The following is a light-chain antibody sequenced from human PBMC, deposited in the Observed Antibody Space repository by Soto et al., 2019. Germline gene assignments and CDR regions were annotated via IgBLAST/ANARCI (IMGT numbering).Light chain of an antibody. J-gene: IGKJ4*01. CDR2: WAS. CDR1: QSVLYSSNNKNY. CDR3: QQYYTTALT. V-gene: IGKV4-1*01. Sequence: DIVMTQSPDSLAVSLGERATINCKSSQSVLYSSNNKNYLAWYQQKPGQSPKLLIYWASTRESGVPDRFSGSGSGTDFTLTISSLQADDVAVYFCQQYYTTALTFGGGTKVEIK.